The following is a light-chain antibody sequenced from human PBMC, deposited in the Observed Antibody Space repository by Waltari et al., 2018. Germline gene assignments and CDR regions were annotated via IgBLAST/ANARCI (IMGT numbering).Light chain of an antibody. Sequence: QSVLTQPPSVSAAPGHKVSISCPGTPSTVGNNGVFWYRQLPGSAPKLLIYETNGRPTGTPDRFSGSKSATTAILDIAGLQPGDEADYYCGTWDSSLALWLFGGGTKLTV. CDR3: GTWDSSLALWL. CDR2: ETN. J-gene: IGLJ3*02. V-gene: IGLV1-51*02. CDR1: PSTVGNNG.